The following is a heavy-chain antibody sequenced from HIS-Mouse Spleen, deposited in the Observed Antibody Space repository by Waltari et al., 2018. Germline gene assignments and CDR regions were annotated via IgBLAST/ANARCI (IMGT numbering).Heavy chain of an antibody. D-gene: IGHD3-3*01. CDR1: GGSLSRGRYY. J-gene: IGHJ5*02. CDR2: IYYSGST. V-gene: IGHV4-31*03. CDR3: ARSPYYDFWSGYSDNWFDP. Sequence: QVQLQESGPGLVKPSQTLSLTCTVSGGSLSRGRYYWRWIRQHPGKGLEWIGYIYYSGSTYYNPSLKSRVTISVDTSKNQFSLKLSSVTAADTAVYYCARSPYYDFWSGYSDNWFDPWGQGTLVTVSS.